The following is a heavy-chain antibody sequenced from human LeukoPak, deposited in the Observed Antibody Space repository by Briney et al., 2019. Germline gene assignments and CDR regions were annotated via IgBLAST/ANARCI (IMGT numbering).Heavy chain of an antibody. J-gene: IGHJ4*02. CDR1: GGSFSGYY. CDR2: INHSGNT. V-gene: IGHV4-34*01. D-gene: IGHD2-2*01. Sequence: SETLSLTCAVYGGSFSGYYWSWIRQPPGKGLEWIGEINHSGNTNYNPSLKSRVTISVDTSKNQFSLKLSSVTAADTAVYYCARAQRCKQKYYFDYWGQGTLVTVSS. CDR3: ARAQRCKQKYYFDY.